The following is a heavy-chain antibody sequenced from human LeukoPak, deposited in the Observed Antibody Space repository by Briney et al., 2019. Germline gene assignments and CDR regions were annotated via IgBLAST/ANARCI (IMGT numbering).Heavy chain of an antibody. J-gene: IGHJ3*02. CDR2: TYSGGDT. Sequence: GGSLRLSCAASGFTVNSNYMSWVRQAPGKGLEWVSVTYSGGDTYYADSVKGRFTISRDNSKNTLYLQMNSLRAEDTAVYYCASGGLLSAFDIWGQGTMVTVSS. V-gene: IGHV3-53*01. CDR3: ASGGLLSAFDI. CDR1: GFTVNSNY.